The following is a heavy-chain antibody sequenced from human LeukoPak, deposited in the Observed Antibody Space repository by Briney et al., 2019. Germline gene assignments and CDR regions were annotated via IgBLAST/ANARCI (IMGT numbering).Heavy chain of an antibody. D-gene: IGHD3-22*01. J-gene: IGHJ4*02. Sequence: VASVKVSCKASGGTFSSYAISWVRQAPGQGLEWMGRIIPIFGTANYAQKFQGRVTITTDESTSTAYMELSSLRSEDTAVYYCAAAGTYYYDGSGYRDYWGQGTLVTVSS. CDR2: IIPIFGTA. CDR1: GGTFSSYA. V-gene: IGHV1-69*05. CDR3: AAAGTYYYDGSGYRDY.